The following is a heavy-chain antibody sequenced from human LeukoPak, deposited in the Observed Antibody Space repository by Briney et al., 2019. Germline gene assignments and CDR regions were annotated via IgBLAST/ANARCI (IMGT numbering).Heavy chain of an antibody. V-gene: IGHV3-30*03. CDR2: ISYDGSIK. D-gene: IGHD5-18*01. CDR1: GFTFSSDG. Sequence: GGSLTLSCAASGFTFSSDGMHWVRQAPGKGLEWVTVISYDGSIKYYADSVRGRFTISRDNSKNTLYLQMNSLRAADTAVYYCARSARDSEYTNMDYWGQGTLVTVSS. CDR3: ARSARDSEYTNMDY. J-gene: IGHJ4*02.